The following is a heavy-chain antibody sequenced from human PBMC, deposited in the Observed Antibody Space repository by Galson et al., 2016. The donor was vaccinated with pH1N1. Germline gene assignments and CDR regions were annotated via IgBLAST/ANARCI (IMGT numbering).Heavy chain of an antibody. CDR2: IRYEGSTK. CDR3: ARDRVRSGSIQHPWTLDY. J-gene: IGHJ4*02. CDR1: GLPFSSHG. Sequence: SLRLSCAASGLPFSSHGMHWVRQAPGKGLEWLAFIRYEGSTKYYAGSVQGRFTISRDNLANMVYLQMDSLRREDTAVYYCARDRVRSGSIQHPWTLDYWGQGILVTVS. V-gene: IGHV3-30*02. D-gene: IGHD5-12*01.